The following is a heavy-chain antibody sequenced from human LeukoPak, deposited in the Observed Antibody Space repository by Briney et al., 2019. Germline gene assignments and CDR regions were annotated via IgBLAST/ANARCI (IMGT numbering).Heavy chain of an antibody. V-gene: IGHV4-59*01. CDR1: GGSISSYY. CDR3: ARDPGYYDSSGYYPHFDY. J-gene: IGHJ4*02. Sequence: PSETLSLTCTVSGGSISSYYWSWIRQPPGKGLEWIGYIYYSGSTNYNPSLKSRVTISVDTSKNQFSLKLSSVTAADTAVYYCARDPGYYDSSGYYPHFDYWGQGTLVTVSS. D-gene: IGHD3-22*01. CDR2: IYYSGST.